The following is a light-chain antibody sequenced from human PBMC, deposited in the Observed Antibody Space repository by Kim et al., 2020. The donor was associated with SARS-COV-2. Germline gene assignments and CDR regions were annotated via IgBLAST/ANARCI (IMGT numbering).Light chain of an antibody. CDR2: GAS. V-gene: IGKV3-15*01. CDR3: QQYDDLPTT. J-gene: IGKJ1*01. Sequence: VSPGERATLSCRASQSVTYKVAWYQRKPGQAPRLLIYGASSRAAGIPATFSGSGSGTEFTLTITSLQSEDSAGYYCQQYDDLPTTFGQGTKVDIK. CDR1: QSVTYK.